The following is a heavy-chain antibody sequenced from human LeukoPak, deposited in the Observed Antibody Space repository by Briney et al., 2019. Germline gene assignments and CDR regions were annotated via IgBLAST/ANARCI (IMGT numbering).Heavy chain of an antibody. V-gene: IGHV1-69*04. CDR3: ARAHSSGSRSAFDI. J-gene: IGHJ3*02. CDR2: IIPILDIG. D-gene: IGHD3-22*01. CDR1: GGTFSTYA. Sequence: GASVKVSCKASGGTFSTYAISWVRQAPGQGLEWMGRIIPILDIGDDAHQFQGRVTITADKYTGTAYMELSSLRSKDTAVYYCARAHSSGSRSAFDIWGQGTMVTVSS.